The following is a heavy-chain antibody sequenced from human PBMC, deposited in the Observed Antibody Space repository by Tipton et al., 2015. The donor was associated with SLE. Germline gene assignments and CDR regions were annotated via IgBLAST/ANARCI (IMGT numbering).Heavy chain of an antibody. Sequence: TLSLTCTVSNGSITSLYDYWGWVRQPPGKGLEWIGSIYYSGSTYYNPTLKSRVTISVDTSKNQFSLKLSSVTAADTAVYFCARMYGDSRTNWFDPWGQGTLVTVSS. D-gene: IGHD4-17*01. CDR2: IYYSGST. V-gene: IGHV4-39*07. CDR3: ARMYGDSRTNWFDP. CDR1: NGSITSLYDY. J-gene: IGHJ5*02.